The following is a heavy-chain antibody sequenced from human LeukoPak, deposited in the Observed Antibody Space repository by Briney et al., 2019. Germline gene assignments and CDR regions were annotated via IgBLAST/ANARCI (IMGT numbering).Heavy chain of an antibody. D-gene: IGHD3-16*01. Sequence: SETLSLTCTVSGGSISNSNYYWGWIRQSPGKGLEWIGNIYYSGSTYYNPSLKSRVTISVDTSKNQFSLKLSSVTAADTAVYYCARQENYDFVWGSCDYWGQGTLVTVSS. J-gene: IGHJ4*02. CDR3: ARQENYDFVWGSCDY. CDR2: IYYSGST. V-gene: IGHV4-39*01. CDR1: GGSISNSNYY.